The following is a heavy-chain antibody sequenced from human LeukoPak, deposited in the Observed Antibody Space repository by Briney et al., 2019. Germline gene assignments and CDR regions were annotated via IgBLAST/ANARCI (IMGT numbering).Heavy chain of an antibody. J-gene: IGHJ4*02. V-gene: IGHV3-48*01. CDR3: ARVGATGFDY. CDR1: GFTFSSYS. D-gene: IGHD1-26*01. CDR2: ISSSSSTI. Sequence: GGPLSLSCAASGFTFSSYSMNWVRQAPGKGLEWVSYISSSSSTIYYADSVKGRFTISRDNAKNSLYLQMNSLRAEDTAVYDCARVGATGFDYWGQGTLVTVSS.